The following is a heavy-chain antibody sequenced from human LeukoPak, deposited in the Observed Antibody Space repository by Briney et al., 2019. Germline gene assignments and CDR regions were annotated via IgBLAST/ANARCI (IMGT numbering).Heavy chain of an antibody. J-gene: IGHJ4*02. CDR1: GYTFTSYY. CDR3: ARAGQQQLVGHY. CDR2: INPSAGST. V-gene: IGHV1-46*01. D-gene: IGHD6-13*01. Sequence: ASVKVSFKASGYTFTSYYLHWVRQAPGQGLEWMGIINPSAGSTSYAQKFQGRVTMTRDTSTSTVYMELSSLRSEDTAVYYCARAGQQQLVGHYWGQGTLVTVSS.